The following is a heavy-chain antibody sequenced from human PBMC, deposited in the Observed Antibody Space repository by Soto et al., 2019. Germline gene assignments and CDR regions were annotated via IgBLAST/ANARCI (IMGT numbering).Heavy chain of an antibody. V-gene: IGHV1-69*06. Sequence: GASVKVSCKASGGTFSSYAISWVRQAPGQGLEWMGGIIPIFGTANYAQKFQGRVTITADKSTSTAYMDLSSLRSEDTAVYYCARGIATGQLDPWGQGTLVTVSS. CDR1: GGTFSSYA. D-gene: IGHD2-15*01. CDR3: ARGIATGQLDP. J-gene: IGHJ5*02. CDR2: IIPIFGTA.